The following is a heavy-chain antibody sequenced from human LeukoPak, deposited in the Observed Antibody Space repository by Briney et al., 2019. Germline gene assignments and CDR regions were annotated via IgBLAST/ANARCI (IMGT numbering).Heavy chain of an antibody. CDR3: ARGRGDSSRDWFDP. Sequence: ASVKVSCKASGYTFTGYYMHWVRQAPGQGLEWMGWINPNSGGTNYAQKFQGRVTMTRATSISTAYMELNRLRSDDTAVYYCARGRGDSSRDWFDPWGQGTLVTVSS. D-gene: IGHD2-21*01. CDR2: INPNSGGT. CDR1: GYTFTGYY. V-gene: IGHV1-2*02. J-gene: IGHJ5*02.